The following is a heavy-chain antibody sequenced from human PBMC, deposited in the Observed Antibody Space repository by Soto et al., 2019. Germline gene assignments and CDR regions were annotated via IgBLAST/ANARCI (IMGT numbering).Heavy chain of an antibody. CDR2: LSGQSQNG. CDR1: GFIFNNYV. Sequence: QVQLVQSGPEVKKPGASMRVSCKASGFIFNNYVINWVRQAPGQGLEWVEGLSGQSQNGHYAEKFQDRLTITKDTSTATSYLEVTSLRSDDSAVYFCARAGYDRSGHEDPQGGAFDVWGLGTVVTVSS. CDR3: ARAGYDRSGHEDPQGGAFDV. D-gene: IGHD5-12*01. V-gene: IGHV1-18*01. J-gene: IGHJ3*01.